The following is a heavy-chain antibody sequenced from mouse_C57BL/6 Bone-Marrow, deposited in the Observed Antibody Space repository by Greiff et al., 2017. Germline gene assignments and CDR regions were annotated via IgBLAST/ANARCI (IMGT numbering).Heavy chain of an antibody. D-gene: IGHD2-12*01. CDR3: TRESYDPHAMDY. Sequence: VHVKQSGPVLVKPGPSVKISCKASGYSFTDYYMHWVKQSHGKSLEWIGLVYPYNGGTSYNQKFKGKATLTVDTSSSTAYMELISLTSADSAVYYGTRESYDPHAMDYWGQGTSVTVSS. V-gene: IGHV1-36*01. CDR2: VYPYNGGT. CDR1: GYSFTDYY. J-gene: IGHJ4*01.